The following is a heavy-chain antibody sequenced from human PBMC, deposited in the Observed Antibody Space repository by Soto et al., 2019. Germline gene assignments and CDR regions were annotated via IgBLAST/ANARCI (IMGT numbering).Heavy chain of an antibody. J-gene: IGHJ5*02. CDR2: IKEDGSEK. CDR3: VQPRHA. CDR1: GFTFSSYW. Sequence: AGSLRLSCAASGFTFSSYWMSWVRQAPGKGLEWVANIKEDGSEKYYVDSVKGRFTISRDNAKNSVYLQMNSLRAEDTAVYYCVQPRHAWGQGTLVTVSS. V-gene: IGHV3-7*01.